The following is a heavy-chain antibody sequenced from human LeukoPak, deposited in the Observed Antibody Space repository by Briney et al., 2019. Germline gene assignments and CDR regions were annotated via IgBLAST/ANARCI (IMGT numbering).Heavy chain of an antibody. CDR3: ARYSSGYYV. CDR2: INHSGST. V-gene: IGHV4-34*01. J-gene: IGHJ4*02. CDR1: GGSFSGYY. Sequence: SETLSLTCAVYGGSFSGYYWSWIRQPPGKGLEWIGEINHSGSTDYNPSLKSRVTISVDTSKNQFSLKLSSVTAADTAVYYCARYSSGYYVWGQGTLVTVSS. D-gene: IGHD3-22*01.